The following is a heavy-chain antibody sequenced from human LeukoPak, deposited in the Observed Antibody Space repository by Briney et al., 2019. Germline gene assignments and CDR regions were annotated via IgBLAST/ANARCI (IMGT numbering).Heavy chain of an antibody. V-gene: IGHV3-30*02. CDR3: AKDQGVVVVAATGVDY. J-gene: IGHJ4*02. D-gene: IGHD2-15*01. CDR2: IRYDGSNK. Sequence: GGSLRLSCAASGFTFSSYGMHWVRQAPGKGLEWVAFIRYDGSNKYYADSVKGRFTISRDNSKNTLYLQMNSLRAEDTAVYYCAKDQGVVVVAATGVDYWGQGTLVTVSS. CDR1: GFTFSSYG.